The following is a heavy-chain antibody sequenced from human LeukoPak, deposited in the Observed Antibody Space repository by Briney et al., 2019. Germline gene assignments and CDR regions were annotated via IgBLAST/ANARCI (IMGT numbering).Heavy chain of an antibody. Sequence: PGGSLRLSCAASGFTFSSYGMHWLRQAPGKGLEWVAVIWYDGSNKYYADSVKGRFTISRDYSKNTLYLQMNSLRAEDTAVYYCAKDRGTGGYSLDYWGQGTLVTVSS. D-gene: IGHD1-26*01. J-gene: IGHJ4*02. CDR1: GFTFSSYG. CDR3: AKDRGTGGYSLDY. V-gene: IGHV3-33*06. CDR2: IWYDGSNK.